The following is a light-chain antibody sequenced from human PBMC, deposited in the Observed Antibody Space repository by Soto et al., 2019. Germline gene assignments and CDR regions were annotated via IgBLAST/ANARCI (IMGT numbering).Light chain of an antibody. J-gene: IGKJ4*01. V-gene: IGKV3-20*01. CDR3: QQYGSSPAVT. Sequence: EIVLTQSPGTLSLSPGERATLSCRASQSVSSSYLAWYQQKPGQAPRLLIYGASSRATGIPDRFSGSGSGTDFTLTISRLEPEDFAVYYCQQYGSSPAVTFGGGTKVKIK. CDR2: GAS. CDR1: QSVSSSY.